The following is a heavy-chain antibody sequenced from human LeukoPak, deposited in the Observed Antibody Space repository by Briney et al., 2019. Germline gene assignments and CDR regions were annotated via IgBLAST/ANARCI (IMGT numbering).Heavy chain of an antibody. D-gene: IGHD5-12*01. Sequence: SETLSLTCTVSGGSISSSSYYWGWIRQPPGKGLEWIGSIYYSGSTYYNPSLKSRVTISVDTSKNQFSLKLSSVTAADTAVYYCARVSGYDYLYYYYYMDVWGKGTTVTISS. CDR2: IYYSGST. J-gene: IGHJ6*03. CDR1: GGSISSSSYY. V-gene: IGHV4-39*01. CDR3: ARVSGYDYLYYYYYMDV.